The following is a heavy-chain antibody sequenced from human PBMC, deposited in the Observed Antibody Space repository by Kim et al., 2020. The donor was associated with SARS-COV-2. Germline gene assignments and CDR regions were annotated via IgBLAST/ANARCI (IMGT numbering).Heavy chain of an antibody. CDR3: ARAEDSRTFDY. J-gene: IGHJ4*02. Sequence: YCPSLQSHVTISSDTSNNQFSMKLTYVTAADTAVYYCARAEDSRTFDYWGQGALVVVSS. V-gene: IGHV4-59*01.